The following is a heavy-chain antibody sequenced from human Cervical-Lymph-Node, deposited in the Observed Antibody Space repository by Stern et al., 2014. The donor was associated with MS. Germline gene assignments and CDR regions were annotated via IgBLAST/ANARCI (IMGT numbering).Heavy chain of an antibody. CDR1: GGTFSRDV. Sequence: QVQLGQSGAEVKKPGSSVKVSCKASGGTFSRDVISWVRQAPGQWLEWMGGIISMFATANYAQKFQGRVTMTADESTSIAYMELSSLRSEDTAVYYCLVGLKGENQNYNGMDVWGQGTAVTVSS. J-gene: IGHJ6*02. CDR3: LVGLKGENQNYNGMDV. D-gene: IGHD3/OR15-3a*01. V-gene: IGHV1-69*01. CDR2: IISMFATA.